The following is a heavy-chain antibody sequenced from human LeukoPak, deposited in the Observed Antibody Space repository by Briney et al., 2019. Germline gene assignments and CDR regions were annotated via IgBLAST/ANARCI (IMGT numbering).Heavy chain of an antibody. V-gene: IGHV1-8*03. CDR1: GYTFTSYD. CDR2: MNPNSGNT. Sequence: RASVKVSCKASGYTFTSYDINWVRQATGQGLEWMGWMNPNSGNTGCAQKFQGRVTITRNTSISTAYMELSSLRSEDTAVYYCAREFNDYVWGSYPYGWFDPWGQGTLVTVSS. D-gene: IGHD3-16*02. J-gene: IGHJ5*02. CDR3: AREFNDYVWGSYPYGWFDP.